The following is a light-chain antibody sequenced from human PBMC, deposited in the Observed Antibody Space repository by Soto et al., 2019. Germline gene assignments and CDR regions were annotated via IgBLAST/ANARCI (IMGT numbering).Light chain of an antibody. CDR1: QSISSY. V-gene: IGKV1-39*01. J-gene: IGKJ4*01. CDR2: AAS. CDR3: QQSYSTPQVT. Sequence: DIQMTQSPSCLSASVGDGVTITCRASQSISSYLNWYQQKPGKAPKLLIYAASSLQSGVPSRFSGSGSGTDFTLTISSLQPEDFATYYCQQSYSTPQVTFGGGTKVEIK.